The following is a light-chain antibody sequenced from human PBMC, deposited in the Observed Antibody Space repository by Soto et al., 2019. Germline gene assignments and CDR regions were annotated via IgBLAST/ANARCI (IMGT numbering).Light chain of an antibody. CDR1: SSNIGAGYA. J-gene: IGLJ1*01. Sequence: QSVLTQPPSVSGAPGQRVTIACTGSSSNIGAGYAVHWYQQLPGKAPKLLIYGNTNRPSGVPDRFSGSKSGTSASLAITALQAEDEADYYCQSYDSSLSASYVLGGGTKVTVL. CDR3: QSYDSSLSASYV. CDR2: GNT. V-gene: IGLV1-40*01.